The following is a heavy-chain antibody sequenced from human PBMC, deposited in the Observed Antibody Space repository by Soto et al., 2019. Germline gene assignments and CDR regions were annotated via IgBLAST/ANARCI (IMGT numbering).Heavy chain of an antibody. CDR2: ISSSSSYI. V-gene: IGHV3-21*01. J-gene: IGHJ4*02. Sequence: EVQLVESGGGLVKPGGSLRLSCAASGFTCSSYSMNWVRQAPGKGLEWVSSISSSSSYIYYADSVKGRFTISSDNAKNSLYLQMNGLRAEDTAVYYCARASNVDWIYRYYFDYWGQGTLVTVSS. CDR1: GFTCSSYS. D-gene: IGHD1-7*01. CDR3: ARASNVDWIYRYYFDY.